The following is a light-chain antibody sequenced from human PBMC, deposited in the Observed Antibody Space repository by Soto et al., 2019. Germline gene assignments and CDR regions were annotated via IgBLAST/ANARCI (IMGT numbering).Light chain of an antibody. J-gene: IGLJ1*01. CDR2: AVS. CDR1: SSDIGSYDH. Sequence: QSVLTQPASVSGSPGQSITISCSGTSSDIGSYDHVAWYQQSPGKGPKLIIYAVSDRPSGVSDRFSGSKSGISASLTISGLQTEDEADYYCISYTDRQSYLFGTGTKVTVL. CDR3: ISYTDRQSYL. V-gene: IGLV2-14*03.